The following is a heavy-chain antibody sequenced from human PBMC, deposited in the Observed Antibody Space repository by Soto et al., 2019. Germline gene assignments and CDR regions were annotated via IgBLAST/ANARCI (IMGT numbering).Heavy chain of an antibody. CDR1: GFTFSSYG. J-gene: IGHJ4*02. V-gene: IGHV3-30*18. D-gene: IGHD5-12*01. Sequence: GGSLRLSCAASGFTFSSYGMHWVRQAPGKGLEWVAVISYDGSNKYYADSVKGRFTISRDNSKNTLYLQMNSLRAEDTAVYYCAKILEGDSEWLPIDYWGQGTLVTVSS. CDR3: AKILEGDSEWLPIDY. CDR2: ISYDGSNK.